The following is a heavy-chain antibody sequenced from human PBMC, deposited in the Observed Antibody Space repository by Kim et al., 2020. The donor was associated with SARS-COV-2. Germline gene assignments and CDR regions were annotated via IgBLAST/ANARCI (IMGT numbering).Heavy chain of an antibody. CDR2: ISFDGTDK. CDR3: AKGLIASSSDAFDI. D-gene: IGHD6-6*01. CDR1: GLTFSDYA. Sequence: GGSLRLSCAASGLTFSDYAIHWVRQAPDTGLEWVAVISFDGTDKYYADSVKGRFTISRDNSQNMLYLQMNSLKTEDTAVYYCAKGLIASSSDAFDIWGHGTMVTVSS. J-gene: IGHJ3*02. V-gene: IGHV3-30*18.